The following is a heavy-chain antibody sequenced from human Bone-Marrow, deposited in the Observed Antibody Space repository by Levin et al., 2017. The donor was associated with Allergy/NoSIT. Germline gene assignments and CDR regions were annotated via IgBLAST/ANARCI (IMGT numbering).Heavy chain of an antibody. V-gene: IGHV3-33*01. J-gene: IGHJ4*02. D-gene: IGHD3-9*01. CDR1: GFTFKNYA. CDR2: IWYDGSNK. CDR3: AREKYTTGYYYFDY. Sequence: RGESLKISCAASGFTFKNYAMHWVRQAPGKGLDWLAVIWYDGSNKYYADSVKGRFTISRDNPKNTLYLQMDSLRAEDTAVYYCAREKYTTGYYYFDYWGQGTLVTVSS.